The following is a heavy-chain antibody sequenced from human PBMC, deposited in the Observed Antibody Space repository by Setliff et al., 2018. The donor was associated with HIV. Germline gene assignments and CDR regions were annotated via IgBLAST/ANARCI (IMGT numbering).Heavy chain of an antibody. CDR2: IRYDGSNK. D-gene: IGHD3-22*01. J-gene: IGHJ4*02. CDR1: GFTFSSLW. Sequence: GGSLRLSCAASGFTFSSLWMVWVRQAPGKGLEWVAFIRYDGSNKYYADSVKGRFTISRDNSKNTLYLQMNSLRAEDTAVHYCAKDRYYDSSGSPFDYWGQGTLVTVSS. V-gene: IGHV3-30*02. CDR3: AKDRYYDSSGSPFDY.